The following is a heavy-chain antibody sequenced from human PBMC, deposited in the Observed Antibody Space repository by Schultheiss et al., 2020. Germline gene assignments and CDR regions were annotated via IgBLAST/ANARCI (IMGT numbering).Heavy chain of an antibody. CDR1: DYTFISYG. Sequence: ASVKVSCKASDYTFISYGINWVRQAPGQGLEWMGWINPYNGDTNYAHHLQDRVTMTTDKSTSTAYLEVRSLTSDDTAVYYCAKDRFAYNGLFDSWGQGTLVTVSS. CDR2: INPYNGDT. D-gene: IGHD1-1*01. CDR3: AKDRFAYNGLFDS. J-gene: IGHJ4*02. V-gene: IGHV1-18*01.